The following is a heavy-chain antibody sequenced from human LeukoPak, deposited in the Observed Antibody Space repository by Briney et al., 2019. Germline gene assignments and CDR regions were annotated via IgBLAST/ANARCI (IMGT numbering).Heavy chain of an antibody. CDR2: INPNSGGT. D-gene: IGHD6-19*01. J-gene: IGHJ6*04. V-gene: IGHV1-2*04. CDR1: GYTFTGYY. CDR3: ARGAAGYSGGFGGGMDV. Sequence: GASVKVSCKASGYTFTGYYMHWVRQAPGQGLEWMGWINPNSGGTNYAQKFQGWVTMTRDTSISTAYMELSRLTFDDTAIYYCARGAAGYSGGFGGGMDVRGKGTTVTVSS.